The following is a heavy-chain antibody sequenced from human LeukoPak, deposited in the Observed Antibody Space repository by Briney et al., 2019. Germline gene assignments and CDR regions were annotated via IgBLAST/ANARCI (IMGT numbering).Heavy chain of an antibody. Sequence: GRSLRLSCAASGFTFDDYAMHWVRQAPGKGLEWVSGISWNSGSIGYAVSVKGRFTISRDNAKNSLYLQMNSLRAEDTALYYCAKAVLYCSGGSCHNWFDPWGQGTLVTVSS. J-gene: IGHJ5*02. CDR3: AKAVLYCSGGSCHNWFDP. CDR1: GFTFDDYA. V-gene: IGHV3-9*01. D-gene: IGHD2-15*01. CDR2: ISWNSGSI.